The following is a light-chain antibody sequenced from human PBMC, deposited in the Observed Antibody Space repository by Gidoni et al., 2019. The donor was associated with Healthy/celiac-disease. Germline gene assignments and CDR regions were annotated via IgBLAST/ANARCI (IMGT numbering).Light chain of an antibody. CDR2: GAS. CDR3: QQYYSTPLT. V-gene: IGKV4-1*01. Sequence: DIVMTQSPDSLAVSLGERATINCKSSQSVLYSSNNKNYLAWYQQKPGQPPKLLIYGASPRESGVPARFSGSGSGTDFTLTISSLLAEDVAVYYCQQYYSTPLTFGGGTKVEIK. J-gene: IGKJ4*01. CDR1: QSVLYSSNNKNY.